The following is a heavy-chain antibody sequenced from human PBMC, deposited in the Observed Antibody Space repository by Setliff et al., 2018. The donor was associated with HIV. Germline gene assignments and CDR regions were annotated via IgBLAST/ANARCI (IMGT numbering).Heavy chain of an antibody. CDR1: NYSISSAYY. Sequence: SETLSLTCAVSNYSISSAYYWGWIRHPPGKGLEWIGSIYHSGSTYYNPSLKSRVTISVDTSKNQFSLKPRSVTAADTAVYYCARRPAGAVAGGYGMDVWGQGTTVTVSS. V-gene: IGHV4-38-2*01. CDR2: IYHSGST. D-gene: IGHD6-19*01. J-gene: IGHJ6*02. CDR3: ARRPAGAVAGGYGMDV.